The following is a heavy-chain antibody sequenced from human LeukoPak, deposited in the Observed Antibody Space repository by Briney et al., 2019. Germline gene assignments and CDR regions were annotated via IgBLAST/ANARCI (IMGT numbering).Heavy chain of an antibody. J-gene: IGHJ4*02. CDR2: IYSGGFT. CDR1: GFTVNSNY. D-gene: IGHD4-17*01. Sequence: PGGSLRLSCAASGFTVNSNYMTWVRQPPGKGLEWVSVIYSGGFTYHADSVKGRFTISRDNSKNTVYLQMNSPRAEDTAVYYCAKERLDDYGDSSFDYWGQGTLVTVSS. V-gene: IGHV3-53*01. CDR3: AKERLDDYGDSSFDY.